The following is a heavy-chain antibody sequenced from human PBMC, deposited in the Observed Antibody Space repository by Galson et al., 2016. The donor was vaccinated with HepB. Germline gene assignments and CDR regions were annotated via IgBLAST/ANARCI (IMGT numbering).Heavy chain of an antibody. CDR3: AKIPGYFDFWSGYGYYFDS. CDR1: GFSFSSYG. Sequence: SLRLSCAASGFSFSSYGMHWVRQAPGKGLEWVAVISYDGRQKHYADSVKGRFTISRDNSKNALYLQMGSLRAEDTAVYNCAKIPGYFDFWSGYGYYFDSWGQGTLVTVSS. CDR2: ISYDGRQK. J-gene: IGHJ4*02. D-gene: IGHD3-3*01. V-gene: IGHV3-30*18.